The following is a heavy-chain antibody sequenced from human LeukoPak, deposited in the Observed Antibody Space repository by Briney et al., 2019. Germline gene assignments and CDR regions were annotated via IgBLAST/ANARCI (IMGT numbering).Heavy chain of an antibody. CDR1: GGSFSGYY. CDR3: ARDRYYYDSSARYFDY. Sequence: SETLSLTCAVYGGSFSGYYWTWIRQPPGKGLEWIGEINHRRSTKYSPSLKSRVTISVDTSKNQFSLKLSSVTAADTAVYYCARDRYYYDSSARYFDYWGQGTLVTVSS. J-gene: IGHJ4*02. V-gene: IGHV4-34*01. CDR2: INHRRST. D-gene: IGHD3-22*01.